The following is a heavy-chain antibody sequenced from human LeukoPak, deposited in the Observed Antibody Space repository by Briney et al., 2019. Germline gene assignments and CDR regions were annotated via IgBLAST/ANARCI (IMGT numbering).Heavy chain of an antibody. Sequence: GGSLRLSCAASGFTFSTSPMTWVRQASGKGLECVSANSDGGVYIYYAHSVKGRFTISRDNSKNTLYLRMNRLRAEDTAVYYCAKLEVLGYGSGSYSGYWGQGTLVTVSS. J-gene: IGHJ4*02. CDR1: GFTFSTSP. CDR3: AKLEVLGYGSGSYSGY. V-gene: IGHV3-23*01. D-gene: IGHD3-10*01. CDR2: NSDGGVYI.